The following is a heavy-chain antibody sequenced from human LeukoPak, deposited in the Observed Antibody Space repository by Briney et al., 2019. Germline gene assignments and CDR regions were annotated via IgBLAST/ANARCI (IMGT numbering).Heavy chain of an antibody. CDR1: GGTFSSYA. Sequence: SVKVSCNASGGTFSSYASSWVRQAPGQGLEWMGGIIPIFGTANYAQKFQGRVTITADESTSTAYMELSSLRSEDTAVYYCAASDFIEGSSNPLFDYWGQGTLVTVSS. CDR3: AASDFIEGSSNPLFDY. CDR2: IIPIFGTA. V-gene: IGHV1-69*13. D-gene: IGHD1-26*01. J-gene: IGHJ4*02.